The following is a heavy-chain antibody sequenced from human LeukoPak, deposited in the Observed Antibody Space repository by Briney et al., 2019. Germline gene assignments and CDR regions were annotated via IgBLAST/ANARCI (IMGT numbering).Heavy chain of an antibody. Sequence: GGSLRLSCAASGFTSSSYWMSWVRQAPGKGLEWVAHIKQDGSEKYYVDSVKGRFTISRDNAKNSLYLQMNSLRAEDTAVYYCANEGLYNWNDSPNWFDPWSQGTLVTVSS. V-gene: IGHV3-7*01. CDR2: IKQDGSEK. J-gene: IGHJ5*02. D-gene: IGHD1-1*01. CDR3: ANEGLYNWNDSPNWFDP. CDR1: GFTSSSYW.